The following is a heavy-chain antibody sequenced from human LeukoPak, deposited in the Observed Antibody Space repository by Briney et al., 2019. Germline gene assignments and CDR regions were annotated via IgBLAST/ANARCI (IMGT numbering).Heavy chain of an antibody. Sequence: GKSLKISCKGSGYSFTSYWIGWVRQMPGKGLEWMGIIYPGDSDTRYSPSFQGQVTISADKSISTAYLQWSSLKASDTAMYYCARGQKLELVGDAFDIWGQGTMVTVSS. D-gene: IGHD1-7*01. J-gene: IGHJ3*02. CDR1: GYSFTSYW. CDR2: IYPGDSDT. CDR3: ARGQKLELVGDAFDI. V-gene: IGHV5-51*01.